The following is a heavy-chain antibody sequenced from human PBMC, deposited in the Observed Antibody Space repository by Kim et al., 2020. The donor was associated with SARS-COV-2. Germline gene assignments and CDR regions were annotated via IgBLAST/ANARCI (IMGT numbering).Heavy chain of an antibody. CDR2: VSGSGDST. Sequence: GGSLRLSCAASGFTFRSYIMTWVRQAPGKGLEWVSAVSGSGDSTYYADSVKGRFTISRDNPKNMLYLQMNSLRADDTAVYYCAKDPGTVTKDAFNIWGHGTMVTVAS. CDR3: AKDPGTVTKDAFNI. CDR1: GFTFRSYI. J-gene: IGHJ3*02. V-gene: IGHV3-23*01. D-gene: IGHD4-17*01.